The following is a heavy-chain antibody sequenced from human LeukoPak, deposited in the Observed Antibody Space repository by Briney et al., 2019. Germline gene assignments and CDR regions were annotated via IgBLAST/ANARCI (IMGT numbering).Heavy chain of an antibody. V-gene: IGHV4-39*07. D-gene: IGHD3-3*01. CDR1: GGSISSSSYY. CDR2: IYYSGST. CDR3: AREDYDFWSGLYYFDY. Sequence: SETLSLTCTVSGGSISSSSYYWGWIRQPPGKGLEWIGSIYYSGSTYYNPSLKSRVTISVDTSKNQFSLKLSSVTAADTAVYYCAREDYDFWSGLYYFDYWGQGTLVTVSS. J-gene: IGHJ4*02.